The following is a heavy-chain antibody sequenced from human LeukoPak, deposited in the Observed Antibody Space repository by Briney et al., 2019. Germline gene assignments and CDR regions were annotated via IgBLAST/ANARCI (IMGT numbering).Heavy chain of an antibody. V-gene: IGHV3-30-3*01. J-gene: IGHJ4*02. CDR1: GFTFSSYA. Sequence: QPGRSLRLSCAASGFTFSSYAMHWVRQAPGKGLEWVAVISYDGSNKYYADSVKGRFTISRDNSKNTLYLQMNSLRAEDTAVYYCAKDGDYDFWSGYSAGAVDYWGQGTLVTVSS. CDR3: AKDGDYDFWSGYSAGAVDY. CDR2: ISYDGSNK. D-gene: IGHD3-3*01.